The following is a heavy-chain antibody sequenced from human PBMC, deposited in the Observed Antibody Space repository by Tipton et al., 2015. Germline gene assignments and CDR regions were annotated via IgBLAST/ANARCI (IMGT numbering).Heavy chain of an antibody. CDR1: GFTFRSHA. CDR3: AKLKTWNHDFDS. Sequence: SLRLSCAASGFTFRSHALTWVRQAPGKGLEWVSSISSSGRTHYADSVKGRFTISRDNSKDTSYLQMNSLRAEDTALYYCAKLKTWNHDFDSWGQGTLVTVSS. D-gene: IGHD1-14*01. V-gene: IGHV3-23*01. J-gene: IGHJ4*02. CDR2: ISSSGRT.